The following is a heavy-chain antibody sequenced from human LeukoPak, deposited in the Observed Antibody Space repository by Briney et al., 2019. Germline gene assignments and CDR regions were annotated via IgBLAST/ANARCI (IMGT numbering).Heavy chain of an antibody. D-gene: IGHD3-10*01. CDR2: INHHGST. V-gene: IGHV4-34*01. Sequence: SETLSLTCTVYGGSFSDYYWSWIRQPPGKGLEWIGEINHHGSTNYNPSLKSRLTLSVATSKNQFSLNLSSVTAADTAVYYCARGDQRFGSGTVNFYYFYMDVWGKGTTVTVSS. CDR1: GGSFSDYY. J-gene: IGHJ6*03. CDR3: ARGDQRFGSGTVNFYYFYMDV.